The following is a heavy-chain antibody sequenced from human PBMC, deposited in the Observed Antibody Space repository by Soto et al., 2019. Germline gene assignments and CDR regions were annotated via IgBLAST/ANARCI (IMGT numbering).Heavy chain of an antibody. CDR2: IIPIFGTA. Sequence: QVQLVQSGAEVKKPGSSVKVSCKASGGTFSSYAISWVRQAPGQGLEWMGGIIPIFGTANDAQKFQGRETIXXAXSSXKAQMELNILRSEDTCVYYCERGEPFMGAHHAFAIWGQVTMVTVSS. CDR1: GGTFSSYA. D-gene: IGHD3-16*01. CDR3: ERGEPFMGAHHAFAI. J-gene: IGHJ3*02. V-gene: IGHV1-69*14.